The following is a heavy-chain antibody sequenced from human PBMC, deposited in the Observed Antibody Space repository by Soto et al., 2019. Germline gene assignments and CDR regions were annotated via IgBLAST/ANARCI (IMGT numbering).Heavy chain of an antibody. D-gene: IGHD2-15*01. V-gene: IGHV3-23*01. J-gene: IGHJ4*02. CDR3: ATQDCSGAACSPPG. Sequence: EVQLLESGGGLVQPGGSLRLSCAASGFPFVRSAMCWVRQAPGMGLEWVSTIISDTARTHYADSVKGRFTISRDSSKNTMLLQMNSLRAADTAVYYCATQDCSGAACSPPGWGQGTLVTVSS. CDR1: GFPFVRSA. CDR2: IISDTART.